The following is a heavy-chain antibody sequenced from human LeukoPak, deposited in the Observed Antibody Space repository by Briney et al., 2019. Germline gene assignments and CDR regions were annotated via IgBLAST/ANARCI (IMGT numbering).Heavy chain of an antibody. V-gene: IGHV1-3*01. CDR3: ARDGEYYDSRGSYFDS. Sequence: ASVKVSCKASGYTFTSYALHWVRQAPGQRLEWMGWINAGNDNTRYSQKFQGRVTMTRDTSTSTVYMELSSLRSEDTAVYYCARDGEYYDSRGSYFDSWGQGTLVTVSS. CDR1: GYTFTSYA. J-gene: IGHJ4*02. D-gene: IGHD3-22*01. CDR2: INAGNDNT.